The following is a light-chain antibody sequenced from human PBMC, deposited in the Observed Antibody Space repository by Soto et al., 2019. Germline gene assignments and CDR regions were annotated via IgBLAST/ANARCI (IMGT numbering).Light chain of an antibody. CDR1: SSNIGAGYV. CDR2: ANS. CDR3: QSYDTSLSVV. J-gene: IGLJ2*01. V-gene: IGLV1-40*01. Sequence: QAVVTQPPSVSGAPGQRVTISCTGSSSNIGAGYVVHWYQQLPGTAPKLLIYANSNRPSGVPDRFSGSKSGTSASLAITGLQAEDEADYYCQSYDTSLSVVFGGGTKLTVL.